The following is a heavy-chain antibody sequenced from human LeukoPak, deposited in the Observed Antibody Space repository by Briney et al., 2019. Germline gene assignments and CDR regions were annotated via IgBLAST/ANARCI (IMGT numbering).Heavy chain of an antibody. CDR2: IYTSGST. J-gene: IGHJ4*02. Sequence: SETLSLTCTVSGGSISSGSYYWSWIRQPAGKGLEWIGRIYTSGSTNYNPSLKSRVTISVDTSKNQFSLKLSSVTAADTAVYYCAREPTVGPFDYWGQGTLVTVSS. CDR1: GGSISSGSYY. V-gene: IGHV4-61*02. D-gene: IGHD4-23*01. CDR3: AREPTVGPFDY.